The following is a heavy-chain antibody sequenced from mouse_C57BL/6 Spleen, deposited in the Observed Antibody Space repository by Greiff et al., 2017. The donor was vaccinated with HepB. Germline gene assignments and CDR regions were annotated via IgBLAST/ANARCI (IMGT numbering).Heavy chain of an antibody. CDR2: INPNNGGT. CDR1: GYTFTDYN. J-gene: IGHJ1*03. D-gene: IGHD1-1*01. CDR3: ARMVTTVVDWYFDV. Sequence: DVKLVESGPELVKPGASVKMSCKASGYTFTDYNMHWVKQSHGKSLEWIGYINPNNGGTSYNQKFKGKATLTVNKSSSTAYMELRSPTSEDSAVYYCARMVTTVVDWYFDVWGTGTTVTVSS. V-gene: IGHV1-22*01.